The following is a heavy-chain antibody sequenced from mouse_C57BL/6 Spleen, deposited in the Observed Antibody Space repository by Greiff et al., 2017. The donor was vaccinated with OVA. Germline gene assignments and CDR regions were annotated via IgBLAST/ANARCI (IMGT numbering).Heavy chain of an antibody. CDR3: TRSLRLFAY. Sequence: VQLKQSGAELVRPGASVTLSCKASGYTFTDYEMHWVKQTPVHGLEWIGAFDPETGGTAYNQKFKGKAILTADKSSSTAYMELRSLTSEDSAVYYCTRSLRLFAYWGQGTLVTVSA. V-gene: IGHV1-15*01. D-gene: IGHD2-12*01. CDR2: FDPETGGT. J-gene: IGHJ3*01. CDR1: GYTFTDYE.